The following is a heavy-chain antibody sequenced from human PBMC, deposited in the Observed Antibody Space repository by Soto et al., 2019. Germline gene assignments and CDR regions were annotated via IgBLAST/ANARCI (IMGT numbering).Heavy chain of an antibody. CDR3: AKGEYYYDSSGYYLNYLDY. J-gene: IGHJ4*02. V-gene: IGHV3-23*01. Sequence: GGSLRLSCAASGFTFSSYAMSWVRQAPGKGLEWVSAISGSGGSTYYADSVKGRFTLSRDNSKNTLYLQMNSLRAEDTAVYYCAKGEYYYDSSGYYLNYLDYWGQGTLVTVSS. CDR1: GFTFSSYA. CDR2: ISGSGGST. D-gene: IGHD3-22*01.